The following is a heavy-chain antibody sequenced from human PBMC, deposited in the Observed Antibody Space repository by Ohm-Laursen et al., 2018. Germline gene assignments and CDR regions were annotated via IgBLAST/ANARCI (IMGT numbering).Heavy chain of an antibody. D-gene: IGHD1-26*01. V-gene: IGHV4-39*01. J-gene: IGHJ3*02. CDR1: GGSISSSSYY. Sequence: SDTLSLTCTVSGGSISSSSYYWGWIRQPPGKGLEWIGSIYYSGSTYYNPSLKSRVPISVDTSKNQFSLKLSSVTAADTAVYYCARQVGAAHDAFDIWGQGTTVTVSS. CDR2: IYYSGST. CDR3: ARQVGAAHDAFDI.